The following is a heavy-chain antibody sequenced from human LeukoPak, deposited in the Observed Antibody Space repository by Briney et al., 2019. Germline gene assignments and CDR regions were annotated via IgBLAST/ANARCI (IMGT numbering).Heavy chain of an antibody. CDR2: INLSGGST. V-gene: IGHV1-46*01. CDR1: GYTFTNYY. J-gene: IGHJ6*02. Sequence: ASVTVSCKASGYTFTNYYVHWVRQAPGQGLGWMGMINLSGGSTNYAQKFQGRVTMTRDTSTTTVYTELSSLRPEDTAIYYCARGGTYYYYGMDVWGQGTTVTVSS. D-gene: IGHD1-26*01. CDR3: ARGGTYYYYGMDV.